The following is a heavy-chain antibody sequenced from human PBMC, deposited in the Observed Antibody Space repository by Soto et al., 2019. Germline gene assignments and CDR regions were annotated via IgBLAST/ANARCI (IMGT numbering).Heavy chain of an antibody. D-gene: IGHD3-10*01. J-gene: IGHJ6*02. CDR1: GGSITSHY. V-gene: IGHV4-59*08. Sequence: QVQLQESGPGLVKPSETLSLTCSVSGGSITSHYCSWFRQPPGTGLEWIGYIHHSGSTSYNPSLKSRVTMSVDTSKNQFSLKVNSVTAADTALYYCARQGFGQLHGLVDVWGPGTTVTVSS. CDR2: IHHSGST. CDR3: ARQGFGQLHGLVDV.